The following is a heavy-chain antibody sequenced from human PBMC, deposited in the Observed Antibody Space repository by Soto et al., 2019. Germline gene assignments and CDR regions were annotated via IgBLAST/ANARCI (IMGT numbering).Heavy chain of an antibody. V-gene: IGHV1-69*13. CDR1: GGTFSSYA. J-gene: IGHJ6*02. D-gene: IGHD6-6*01. CDR3: AREIGSSSDYYYYGMDV. Sequence: VASVKVSCKASGGTFSSYAISWVRQAPGQGLEWMGVIIPIFGTANYAQKFQGRVTITADESTSTAYMELSSLRSEDTAVYYCAREIGSSSDYYYYGMDVGGQGTTVTVSS. CDR2: IIPIFGTA.